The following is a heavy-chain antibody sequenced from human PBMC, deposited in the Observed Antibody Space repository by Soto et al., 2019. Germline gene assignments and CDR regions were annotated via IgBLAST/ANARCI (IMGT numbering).Heavy chain of an antibody. CDR2: IGNRGRTI. V-gene: IGHV3-48*03. J-gene: IGHJ6*02. CDR1: GFTFSNYE. Sequence: EVQLVESGGGLVQAGGSLRLFCAASGFTFSNYEMNWVRQALGKGLEWVSYIGNRGRTIYYADSVKGRFTISRDNAKNSLYLQMNSLRAEDTAVYYCARDPAIYSGKFDYGLDVWGQGTTVTVSS. D-gene: IGHD4-4*01. CDR3: ARDPAIYSGKFDYGLDV.